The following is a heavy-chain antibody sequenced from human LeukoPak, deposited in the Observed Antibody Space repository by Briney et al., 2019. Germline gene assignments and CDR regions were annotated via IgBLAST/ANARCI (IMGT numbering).Heavy chain of an antibody. J-gene: IGHJ4*02. Sequence: GGSLRLSCAASGFTFSNAWMSWVRQAPGKGLEWVGRIKSKADGGTTDYAAPVKGRFTISRDDSKNTLYLQMNSLKTEDTAVYYCTTEDIVVVVAAIFGVYWGQGTLVTVSS. D-gene: IGHD2-15*01. CDR2: IKSKADGGTT. V-gene: IGHV3-15*01. CDR1: GFTFSNAW. CDR3: TTEDIVVVVAAIFGVY.